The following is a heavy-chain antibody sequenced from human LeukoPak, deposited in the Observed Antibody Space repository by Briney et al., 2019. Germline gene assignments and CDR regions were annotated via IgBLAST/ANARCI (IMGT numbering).Heavy chain of an antibody. D-gene: IGHD3-10*01. CDR3: ARCTSGSGSHGDYFDY. CDR2: INHSGST. V-gene: IGHV4-34*01. Sequence: PSETLSLTCAVYGGSFSGYYWSWIRQPPGKGLEWIGEINHSGSTNYNPSLKSRVTISVDTSKNQFSLKLSSVTAADTAVYYCARCTSGSGSHGDYFDYWGQGTLVTVSS. CDR1: GGSFSGYY. J-gene: IGHJ4*02.